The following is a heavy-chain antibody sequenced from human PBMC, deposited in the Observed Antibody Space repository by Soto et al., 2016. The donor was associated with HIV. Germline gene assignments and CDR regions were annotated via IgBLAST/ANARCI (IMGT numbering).Heavy chain of an antibody. CDR2: IRSKIDGGAT. J-gene: IGHJ6*02. CDR3: TLEPSTGWHVYFYHGVDV. D-gene: IGHD6-19*01. CDR1: GFTFTNAW. V-gene: IGHV3-15*01. Sequence: QLLESGGSLVKPGGSLRLSCAASGFTFTNAWMSWVRQAPGKGLEWLGRIRSKIDGGATDFAAPVKGRFTISRDDSKNIVFLQMNSLKTEDTAVYYCTLEPSTGWHVYFYHGVDVWGQGDPRSPSP.